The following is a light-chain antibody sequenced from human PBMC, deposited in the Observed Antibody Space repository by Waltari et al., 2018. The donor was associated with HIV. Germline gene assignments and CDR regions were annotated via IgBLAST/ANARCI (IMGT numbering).Light chain of an antibody. CDR3: SSYTGASTPWV. CDR1: NSDVGRYNH. V-gene: IGLV2-14*01. J-gene: IGLJ3*02. CDR2: EVS. Sequence: PGQSITISCTGTNSDVGRYNHVSWYQQPPGKAPKLMIYEVSNRPSGISNRFSGYKSGNTASLTISGLQAEDEADYYCSSYTGASTPWVFGGGTKLTVL.